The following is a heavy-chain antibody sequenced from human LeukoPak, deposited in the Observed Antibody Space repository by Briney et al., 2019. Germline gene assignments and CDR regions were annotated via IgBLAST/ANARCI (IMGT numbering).Heavy chain of an antibody. Sequence: GSLRLSCAASGFTFSSYAMSWVRQPPGKGLEWIGEINHSGSTNYNPSLKSRVTISVDTSKNQFSLKLSSVTAADTAVYYCARGGRGYCSSTSCYRSGFDFDYWGQGTLVTVSS. V-gene: IGHV4-34*01. CDR1: GFTFSSYA. CDR3: ARGGRGYCSSTSCYRSGFDFDY. D-gene: IGHD2-2*01. CDR2: INHSGST. J-gene: IGHJ4*02.